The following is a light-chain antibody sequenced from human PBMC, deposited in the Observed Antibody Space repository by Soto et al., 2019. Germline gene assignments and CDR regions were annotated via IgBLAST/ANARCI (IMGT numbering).Light chain of an antibody. V-gene: IGKV3-20*01. J-gene: IGKJ4*01. CDR2: GAS. Sequence: IVLTQSPGTLSLSPGERATPSCRASQSVSSSYLAWYQQKPGQAPRLLIYGASSRATGIPDRFSGSGSGTDFTLTISRLEPEDFAVYYCQQYGSSPPLTFGGGTKVDIK. CDR3: QQYGSSPPLT. CDR1: QSVSSSY.